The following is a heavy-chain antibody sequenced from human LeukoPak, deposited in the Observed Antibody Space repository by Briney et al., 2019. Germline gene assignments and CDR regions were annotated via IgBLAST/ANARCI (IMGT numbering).Heavy chain of an antibody. CDR1: GYTLTELS. CDR3: ATNLATVVTPAYY. CDR2: FDPEDGAT. D-gene: IGHD4-23*01. Sequence: ASVKVSCKVSGYTLTELSMHWVRLAPGKGLEWMGGFDPEDGATIFAQKFQGRVTMTEDTSTDTAYMELSSLRSEDTAVYYCATNLATVVTPAYYWGQGTLVTVSS. V-gene: IGHV1-24*01. J-gene: IGHJ4*02.